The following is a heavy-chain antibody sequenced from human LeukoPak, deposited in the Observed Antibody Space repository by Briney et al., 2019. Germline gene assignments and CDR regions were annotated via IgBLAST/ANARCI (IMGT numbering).Heavy chain of an antibody. CDR1: GYTFNSYY. V-gene: IGHV1-46*02. CDR3: ARDPELLGGFDF. CDR2: ISPRGGST. Sequence: ASLKLSCEASGYTFNSYYKLWVRQAPGQGLEWIGIISPRGGSTSYAQNIRGSATITRDTYKSTVYMERTSLGSEDTALYCGARDPELLGGFDFWGQGTLVTVSS. J-gene: IGHJ4*02. D-gene: IGHD1-26*01.